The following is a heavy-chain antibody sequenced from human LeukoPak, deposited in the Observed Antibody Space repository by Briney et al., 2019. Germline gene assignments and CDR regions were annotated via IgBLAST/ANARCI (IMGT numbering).Heavy chain of an antibody. J-gene: IGHJ4*02. Sequence: SETLSLTCAVSGGSISSSNWWSWVRQPPGKGLEWIGEIYHSGSTNYNASLKSRVTISVDKSKKQFSLKMTSVTAADTAVYYCVAAAVAVDYWGQGTLVTVSS. CDR2: IYHSGST. CDR3: VAAAVAVDY. D-gene: IGHD6-19*01. CDR1: GGSISSSNW. V-gene: IGHV4-4*02.